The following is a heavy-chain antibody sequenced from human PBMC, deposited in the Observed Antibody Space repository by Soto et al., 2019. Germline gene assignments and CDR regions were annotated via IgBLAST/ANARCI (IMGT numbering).Heavy chain of an antibody. J-gene: IGHJ4*02. CDR3: AKEGFSGYYAY. Sequence: EVQLVESGGGLVQPGRSLRLSCAASGFTFDDYAMHWVRQAPGKGLEWVSGISWNSGSIGYADSVKGRFTISRDNAKNSLYLQMNSLRAEDTALYYCAKEGFSGYYAYWGQGTLVTVSS. CDR2: ISWNSGSI. D-gene: IGHD3-22*01. V-gene: IGHV3-9*01. CDR1: GFTFDDYA.